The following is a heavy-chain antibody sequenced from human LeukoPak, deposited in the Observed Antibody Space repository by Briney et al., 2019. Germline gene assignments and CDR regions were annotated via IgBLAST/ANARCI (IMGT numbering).Heavy chain of an antibody. CDR3: ARVPNRYCSSTSCYHWFDP. D-gene: IGHD2-2*01. CDR1: GFTFSSYG. CDR2: ISYDGSNK. V-gene: IGHV3-30*03. Sequence: GGSLRLSCAASGFTFSSYGMHWVRQAPGKGLEWVAVISYDGSNKYYADSVKGRFTISRDNSKNTLYLQMNSLRAEDTAVYYCARVPNRYCSSTSCYHWFDPWGQGTLVTVSS. J-gene: IGHJ5*02.